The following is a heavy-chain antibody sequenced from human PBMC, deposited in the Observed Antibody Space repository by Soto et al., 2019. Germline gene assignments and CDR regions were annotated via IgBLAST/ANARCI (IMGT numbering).Heavy chain of an antibody. CDR2: ISGSGGST. J-gene: IGHJ4*02. CDR3: AKDGSIAARRAPYYFDY. D-gene: IGHD6-6*01. Sequence: GGSLRLSCAASGFTFSNYAMSWVRQAPGKGLEWVSTISGSGGSTYYADSVKGRFTISRDNYKNTLYLQMNSLRAEDTAVYYCAKDGSIAARRAPYYFDYWGQGTLVTVSS. CDR1: GFTFSNYA. V-gene: IGHV3-23*01.